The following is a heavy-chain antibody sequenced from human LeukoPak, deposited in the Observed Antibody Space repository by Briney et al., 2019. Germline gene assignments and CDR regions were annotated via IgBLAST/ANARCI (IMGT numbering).Heavy chain of an antibody. D-gene: IGHD2-15*01. J-gene: IGHJ4*02. CDR2: INHSGST. Sequence: SETLSLTCAVYGGSFSGYYWSWIRQPPGKGLEWIGEINHSGSTNYNPSLKSRVTISVDTSKNQFSLKLSSVTAADTAVYYCARIVEVTATDYFDYWGQGTLVTVSS. CDR1: GGSFSGYY. CDR3: ARIVEVTATDYFDY. V-gene: IGHV4-34*01.